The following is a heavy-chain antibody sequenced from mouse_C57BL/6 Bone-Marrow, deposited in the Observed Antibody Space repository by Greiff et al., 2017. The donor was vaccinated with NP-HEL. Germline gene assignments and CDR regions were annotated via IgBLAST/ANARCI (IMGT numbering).Heavy chain of an antibody. Sequence: EVQLQESGEGLVKPGGSLKLSCAASGFTFSSYAMSWVRQTPEKRLEWVAYISSGGDYIYYADTVKGRFTISRDNARNTLYLQMSSLKSEDTAMYYCTRAFYYYGRGYFDVWGTGTTVTVSS. CDR3: TRAFYYYGRGYFDV. CDR1: GFTFSSYA. CDR2: ISSGGDYI. J-gene: IGHJ1*03. V-gene: IGHV5-9-1*02. D-gene: IGHD1-1*01.